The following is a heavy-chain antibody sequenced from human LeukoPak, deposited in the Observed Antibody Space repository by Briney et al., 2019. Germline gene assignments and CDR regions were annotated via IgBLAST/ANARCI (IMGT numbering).Heavy chain of an antibody. D-gene: IGHD2-21*01. CDR2: INPNSGGT. CDR3: ARADRLDGGPYLIGP. J-gene: IGHJ5*02. Sequence: ASVKVSCKTSGYSFTDYYMHWVCQAPGQGLEWMGWINPNSGGTSSAQKFQGRVTMTRDTSITTVYMEVSWLTSDDTATYYCARADRLDGGPYLIGPWGQGTLVTVSS. V-gene: IGHV1-2*02. CDR1: GYSFTDYY.